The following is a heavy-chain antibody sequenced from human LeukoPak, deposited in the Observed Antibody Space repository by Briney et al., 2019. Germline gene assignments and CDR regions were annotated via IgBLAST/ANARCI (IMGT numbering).Heavy chain of an antibody. Sequence: GRSLRLSCAASGFTFSSYAMHWVRQAPGKGLEWVAVISYDGSNKYYADSVKGRFTISRDNSKNTLYLQMNSLRAEDTAVYYCARGADWYYDFWSGYYTYFDYWGQGTLVTVSS. CDR3: ARGADWYYDFWSGYYTYFDY. J-gene: IGHJ4*02. CDR2: ISYDGSNK. V-gene: IGHV3-30-3*01. CDR1: GFTFSSYA. D-gene: IGHD3-3*01.